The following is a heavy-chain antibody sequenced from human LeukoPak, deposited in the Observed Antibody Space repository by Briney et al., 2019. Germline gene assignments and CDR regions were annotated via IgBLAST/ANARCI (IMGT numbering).Heavy chain of an antibody. CDR1: GFTFSSYG. Sequence: PGGSLRLSCAASGFTFSSYGMHWVRQAPGKGLEWVAFIRYDGSNKYYADSVKGRFTISRDNSKNTLYLQMNSLRAEDTAVYYCARDFDIVVVPAAPTGWFDPWGQGTLVTVSS. CDR3: ARDFDIVVVPAAPTGWFDP. CDR2: IRYDGSNK. D-gene: IGHD2-2*01. V-gene: IGHV3-30*02. J-gene: IGHJ5*02.